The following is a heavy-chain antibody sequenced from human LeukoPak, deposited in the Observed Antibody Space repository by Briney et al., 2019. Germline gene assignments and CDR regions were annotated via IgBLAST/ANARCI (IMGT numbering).Heavy chain of an antibody. Sequence: SETLSLTCAVYGGSFSGYYWSWIRQPPGKGLEWIGEINHSGSTNYNPSLKSRVTISVDTSKNQFSLKLSSMTAADTAVYYCASGMGTTVVTTFDYWGQGTLVTVSS. D-gene: IGHD4-23*01. CDR2: INHSGST. V-gene: IGHV4-34*01. CDR1: GGSFSGYY. CDR3: ASGMGTTVVTTFDY. J-gene: IGHJ4*02.